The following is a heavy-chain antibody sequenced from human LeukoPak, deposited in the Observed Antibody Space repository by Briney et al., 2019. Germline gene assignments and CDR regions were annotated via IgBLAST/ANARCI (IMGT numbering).Heavy chain of an antibody. CDR2: VYPADSDS. V-gene: IGHV5-51*01. CDR1: GFNFTNYW. D-gene: IGHD6-6*01. J-gene: IGHJ2*01. Sequence: GESLKISCEASGFNFTNYWIAGVRQTPGKGLDWMGIVYPADSDSKYSPSFQDAVTISADKSTSAAYLEWRSLKASDTATYYCARFGFSNSLDFYFDVWGRGTLVTVSS. CDR3: ARFGFSNSLDFYFDV.